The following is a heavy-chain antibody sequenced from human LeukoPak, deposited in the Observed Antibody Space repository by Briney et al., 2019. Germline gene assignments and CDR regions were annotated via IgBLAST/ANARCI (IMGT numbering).Heavy chain of an antibody. Sequence: SETLSLTCAVYGGSFSGYYWSWIRQPPGKGLEWIEEINHSGSTNYNPSLKSRVTISVDTSKNQFSLKLSSVTAADTAVYYCARGGKILRYFDWSTNWFDPWGQGTLVTVSS. CDR3: ARGGKILRYFDWSTNWFDP. J-gene: IGHJ5*02. CDR1: GGSFSGYY. CDR2: INHSGST. D-gene: IGHD3-9*01. V-gene: IGHV4-34*01.